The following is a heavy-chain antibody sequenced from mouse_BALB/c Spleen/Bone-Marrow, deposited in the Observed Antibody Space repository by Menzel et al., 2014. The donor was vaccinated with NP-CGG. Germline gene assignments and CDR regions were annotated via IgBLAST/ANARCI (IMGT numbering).Heavy chain of an antibody. CDR1: GYTFTDYY. CDR3: ARGITTATFAY. J-gene: IGHJ3*01. D-gene: IGHD1-2*01. V-gene: IGHV1-84*02. Sequence: VQLQQSGPELVKPGASVKISCKASGYTFTDYYINWVKQKPGQGLEWIGWIYPRNNNTKYNERFKDKATLTVDTPSSTAYMQLSSPTSEDTAVYFCARGITTATFAYWGQGTLVTVSA. CDR2: IYPRNNNT.